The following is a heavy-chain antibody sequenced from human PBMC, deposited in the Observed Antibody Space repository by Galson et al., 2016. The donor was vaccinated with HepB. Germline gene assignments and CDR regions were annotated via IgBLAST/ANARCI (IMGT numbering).Heavy chain of an antibody. V-gene: IGHV2-5*02. Sequence: PALVKPPQTLTLTCTFSGFSLSTSGVSVGWVRQPPREALQWVALIYWDGDERYSPSLRSRPTITKDTSKNQVVLTMTNVDPMDTGTYYCIQRQDDLRSGAYGMDSWGQGTTVTVSS. CDR1: GFSLSTSGVS. CDR2: IYWDGDE. CDR3: IQRQDDLRSGAYGMDS. J-gene: IGHJ6*02. D-gene: IGHD3-3*01.